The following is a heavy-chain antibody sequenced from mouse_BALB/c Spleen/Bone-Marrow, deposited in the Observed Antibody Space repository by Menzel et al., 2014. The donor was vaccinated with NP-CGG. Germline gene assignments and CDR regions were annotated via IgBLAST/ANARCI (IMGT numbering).Heavy chain of an antibody. Sequence: EVNVVESGAEPAKPGASVKLSCTASGFNIKDTYMHWVKQRPEQGLEWIGRIDPANGNTKYDPKFQGKATITADTSSNTAYLQLSSLTSEDTAVYYCANYDYGWYFDVWGAGTTVTVSS. D-gene: IGHD2-4*01. CDR2: IDPANGNT. V-gene: IGHV14-3*02. CDR1: GFNIKDTY. J-gene: IGHJ1*01. CDR3: ANYDYGWYFDV.